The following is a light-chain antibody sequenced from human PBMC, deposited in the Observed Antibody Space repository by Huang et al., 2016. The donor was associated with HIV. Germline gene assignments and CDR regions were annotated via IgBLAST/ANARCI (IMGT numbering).Light chain of an antibody. CDR3: QQYHNWPYT. J-gene: IGKJ2*01. CDR1: QSVATN. CDR2: GAS. V-gene: IGKV3-15*01. Sequence: EIIMTQSPATLSLSPGEGVSLSCRANQSVATNLAWYLHRPGQSPRILIFGASTSASGTQFTLTVSGLQSEDFAVYYCQQYHNWPYTFGQGTKLEI.